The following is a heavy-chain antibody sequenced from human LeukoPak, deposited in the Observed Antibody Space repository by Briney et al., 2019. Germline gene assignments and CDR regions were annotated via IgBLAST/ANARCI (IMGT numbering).Heavy chain of an antibody. D-gene: IGHD2-21*01. Sequence: SETLSLTCTVSGGSINSYYWSWIRQPPGKGLEWIGYIYYSGSTNYNPSLKSRVTISRDTSKNQFSLKLRSVTAADTAVYYCTSGGLVSGDYWGHGTLVTVSS. V-gene: IGHV4-59*01. J-gene: IGHJ4*01. CDR3: TSGGLVSGDY. CDR1: GGSINSYY. CDR2: IYYSGST.